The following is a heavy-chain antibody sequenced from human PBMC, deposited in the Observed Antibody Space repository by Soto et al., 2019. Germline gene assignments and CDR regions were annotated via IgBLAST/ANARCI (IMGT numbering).Heavy chain of an antibody. CDR3: ASTGTYY. CDR2: ISYDGSNK. J-gene: IGHJ4*02. CDR1: GFTFSSYG. Sequence: GGSVRLSCAASGFTFSSYGMHWVRQAPGKGLEWVAVISYDGSNKYYADSVKGRFTISRDNSKNTLYLQMNSLRAEDTAVYYCASTGTYYWGQGTLVTVSS. D-gene: IGHD1-1*01. V-gene: IGHV3-30*03.